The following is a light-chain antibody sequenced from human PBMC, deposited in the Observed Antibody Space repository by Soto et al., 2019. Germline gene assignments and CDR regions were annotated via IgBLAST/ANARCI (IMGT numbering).Light chain of an antibody. V-gene: IGKV2-28*01. Sequence: DIVMTQSPLSLPVTPGEPASISCRSSQSLLHSNGYNYLDWYLQKPGQSPQLLIYLGSNRASGVPDRFSGSGSGTDFTLNISRVEAEDVGVYFCMQARQTPNTFGPGTRLEI. CDR1: QSLLHSNGYNY. J-gene: IGKJ5*01. CDR2: LGS. CDR3: MQARQTPNT.